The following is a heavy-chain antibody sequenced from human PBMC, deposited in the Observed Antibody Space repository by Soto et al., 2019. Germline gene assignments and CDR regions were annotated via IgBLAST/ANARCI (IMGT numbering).Heavy chain of an antibody. D-gene: IGHD2-2*01. Sequence: ASVKVSCKASGSDFTAYDINWVRQASGQGLEWMGWMNPINGATGSARRFQGRVSMTRNTATATAYLELTSLRSDDSAVYFCGRGPSPRAPAGGTPYYYAMDVWGQGTTVTVS. V-gene: IGHV1-8*02. J-gene: IGHJ6*02. CDR3: GRGPSPRAPAGGTPYYYAMDV. CDR1: GSDFTAYD. CDR2: MNPINGAT.